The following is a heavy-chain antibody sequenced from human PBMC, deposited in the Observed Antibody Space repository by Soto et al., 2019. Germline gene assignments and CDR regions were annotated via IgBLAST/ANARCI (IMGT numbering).Heavy chain of an antibody. CDR3: ARYTRILYFDI. Sequence: QVQLVESGGGVVQPGRSLRLSCAASGFTFSSYGMHWVRQAPGKGLEWVAVIWYDGSNKYYADSVKGRFTISRDNSKKSLYLQMNSLRAEDTAVYYCARYTRILYFDIWGQGTMVTVSS. V-gene: IGHV3-33*01. J-gene: IGHJ3*02. CDR1: GFTFSSYG. CDR2: IWYDGSNK. D-gene: IGHD2-15*01.